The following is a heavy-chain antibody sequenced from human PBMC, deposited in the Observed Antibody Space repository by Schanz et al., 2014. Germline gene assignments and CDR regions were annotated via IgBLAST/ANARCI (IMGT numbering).Heavy chain of an antibody. CDR2: INPSGGST. CDR3: ARDGEAAAVCDY. V-gene: IGHV1-46*03. Sequence: QVQLVQSGAEVKKPGVSVKVSCKASGYTFTTYYMHWVRQAPGQGLEWMGIINPSGGSTSYAQKFQGRVTMTRDTSTSTVYMELSSLRSEDTAVYYCARDGEAAAVCDYWGQGTLVTVSS. CDR1: GYTFTTYY. D-gene: IGHD6-13*01. J-gene: IGHJ4*02.